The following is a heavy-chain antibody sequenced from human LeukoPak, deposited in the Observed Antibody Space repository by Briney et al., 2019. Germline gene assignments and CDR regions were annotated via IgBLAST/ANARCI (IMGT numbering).Heavy chain of an antibody. J-gene: IGHJ5*02. V-gene: IGHV1-46*01. CDR1: GYTFTSHY. CDR2: INPTGSST. Sequence: ASVKVSCKASGYTFTSHYMHWVRQAPGQGLERMGLINPTGSSTGYAQKFQGRVTMTRDMSKSTDYMELSSLRSDDTAIYYCARDNSVEDNAWWFDPWGQGTLVTVSS. D-gene: IGHD4-23*01. CDR3: ARDNSVEDNAWWFDP.